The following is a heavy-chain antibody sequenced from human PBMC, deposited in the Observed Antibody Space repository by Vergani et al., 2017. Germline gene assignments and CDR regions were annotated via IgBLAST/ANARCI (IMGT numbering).Heavy chain of an antibody. CDR1: GGTFSSYT. Sequence: QVQLVQSGAEVKKPGSSVKVSCKASGGTFSSYTISWVRQAPGQGLEWMGRIIPILGIANYAQKFQGRVTMTRNTSISTAYMELSSLRSEDTAVYYCARARRRITIFGVVIPTYGMDVWGQGTTVTVSS. V-gene: IGHV1-69*02. CDR3: ARARRRITIFGVVIPTYGMDV. D-gene: IGHD3-3*01. CDR2: IIPILGIA. J-gene: IGHJ6*02.